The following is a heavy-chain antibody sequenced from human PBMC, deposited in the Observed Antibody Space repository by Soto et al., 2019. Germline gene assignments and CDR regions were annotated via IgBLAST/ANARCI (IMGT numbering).Heavy chain of an antibody. J-gene: IGHJ6*02. V-gene: IGHV1-18*01. CDR3: ARCIQQDYYYGMDV. CDR2: ISADNTNI. D-gene: IGHD5-18*01. Sequence: QAQLVQSGAEVKKPGASVKVSCKASGYTFSSHSISWVRQAPGQGLEWMGRISADNTNIKYAQKFRGRVTMTTDTSTSPVYMELRNLRSDDTAVYYCARCIQQDYYYGMDVWGQGTTVSVSS. CDR1: GYTFSSHS.